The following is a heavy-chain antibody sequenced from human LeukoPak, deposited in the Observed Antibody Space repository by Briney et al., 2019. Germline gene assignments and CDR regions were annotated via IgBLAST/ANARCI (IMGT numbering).Heavy chain of an antibody. CDR3: ATDWWERESRGFDY. V-gene: IGHV1-24*01. J-gene: IGHJ4*02. CDR1: GYTLTELS. Sequence: ASVKLSCKVSGYTLTELSMHWVRQAPGKGLEWMGGFHPEDGETIYAQKFQGRVTMTEDTSTDTAYMELSSLRSEDTAVYYCATDWWERESRGFDYWGQGTLVTVSS. D-gene: IGHD1-26*01. CDR2: FHPEDGET.